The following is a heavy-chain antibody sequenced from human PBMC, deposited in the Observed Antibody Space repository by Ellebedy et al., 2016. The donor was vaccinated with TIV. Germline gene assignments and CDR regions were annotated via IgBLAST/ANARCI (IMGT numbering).Heavy chain of an antibody. J-gene: IGHJ4*02. CDR3: ARYAVGAYYFDY. Sequence: PEGSLRLSCAASGFTFSRNWMGRVRQAPGKGLEWVGNINQDGSAKYYVDSVKGRFTISRDNAKNSLYLQMNSLRAEDTAIYYCARYAVGAYYFDYWGQGTLVTVSS. CDR2: INQDGSAK. V-gene: IGHV3-7*04. D-gene: IGHD3-10*01. CDR1: GFTFSRNW.